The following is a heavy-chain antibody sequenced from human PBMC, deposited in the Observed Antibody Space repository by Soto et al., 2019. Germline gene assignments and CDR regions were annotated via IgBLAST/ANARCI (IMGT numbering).Heavy chain of an antibody. CDR2: INHSGSS. CDR3: TRGLFSGSSYSGSWYYFDS. V-gene: IGHV4-39*07. J-gene: IGHJ4*02. Sequence: SETLSLTCTVSGGSISSSSYYWGWIRQPPGKGLQWIGQINHSGSSIYNPSLKNRVTISTMSNNKFSLELSSVTAADTAVYYCTRGLFSGSSYSGSWYYFDSWGQGTMVTVSS. CDR1: GGSISSSSYY. D-gene: IGHD1-26*01.